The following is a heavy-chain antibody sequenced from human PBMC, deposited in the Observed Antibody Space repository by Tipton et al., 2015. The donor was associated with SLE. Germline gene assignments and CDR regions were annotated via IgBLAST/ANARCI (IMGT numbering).Heavy chain of an antibody. D-gene: IGHD6-13*01. CDR2: IKQDGSEK. J-gene: IGHJ6*03. CDR1: GFTFTNSW. Sequence: SLRLSCAASGFTFTNSWMHWVRQAPGKGLEWVANIKQDGSEKYYVDSVKGRFTISRDNAKNSLYLQMNSLRAEDTAVYYCARDFEQQLYSYYYYMDVWGKGTTVTISS. CDR3: ARDFEQQLYSYYYYMDV. V-gene: IGHV3-7*01.